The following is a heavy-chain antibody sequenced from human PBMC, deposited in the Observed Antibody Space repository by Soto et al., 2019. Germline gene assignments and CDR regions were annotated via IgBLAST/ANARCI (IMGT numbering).Heavy chain of an antibody. J-gene: IGHJ4*02. CDR1: GFTFSSYS. V-gene: IGHV3-21*04. CDR3: AKDPTSYDSSAQFDS. D-gene: IGHD3-22*01. Sequence: GGSLRLSCAASGFTFSSYSMHWVRQAPGKGLEWVSSISSRSRSIYYADSVKGRFTISRDNSNNTLYLQMNSLRAEDTAVYYCAKDPTSYDSSAQFDSWGQGTLVTVSS. CDR2: ISSRSRSI.